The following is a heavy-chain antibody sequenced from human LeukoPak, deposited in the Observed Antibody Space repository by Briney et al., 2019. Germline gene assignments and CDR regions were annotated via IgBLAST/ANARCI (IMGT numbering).Heavy chain of an antibody. CDR3: ARWAATGIGLDY. J-gene: IGHJ4*02. CDR1: GYRFTNYW. Sequence: GESLKISCEASGYRFTNYWIGWVRQMPGKGLEWMGIIYPGDSDTRYSPSFQGQDTISADKSISTAYLQWSSLKASDTAVYYCARWAATGIGLDYWGQGTLVTVSS. CDR2: IYPGDSDT. V-gene: IGHV5-51*01. D-gene: IGHD6-13*01.